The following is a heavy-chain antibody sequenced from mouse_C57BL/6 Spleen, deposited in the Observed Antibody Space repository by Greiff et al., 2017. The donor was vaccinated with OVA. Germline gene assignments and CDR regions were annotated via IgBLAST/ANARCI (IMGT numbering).Heavy chain of an antibody. Sequence: EVKVVESEGGLVQPGSSMKLSCTASGFTFSDYYMAWVRQVPEKGLEWVANINYDGSSTYYLDSLKSRFIISRDNAKNILYLQMSSLKSEDTATYYCARDRSYGFDYWGQGTTLTVSS. CDR1: GFTFSDYY. D-gene: IGHD1-1*01. CDR3: ARDRSYGFDY. V-gene: IGHV5-16*01. CDR2: INYDGSST. J-gene: IGHJ2*01.